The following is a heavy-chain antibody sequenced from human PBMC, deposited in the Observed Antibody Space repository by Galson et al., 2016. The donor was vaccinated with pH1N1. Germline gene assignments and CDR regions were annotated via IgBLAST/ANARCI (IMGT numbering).Heavy chain of an antibody. D-gene: IGHD4-17*01. Sequence: QSGAEVKKPGESLKISCKGSGSSFSSSWIGWVRQVPGKGLEWMGIIYLGGSHIRYSPSFQGQVTISADKSINIVYLQWSSLKASDTAIYYCARQNDYGDYRGDAFDIWGQGTMVIVSS. V-gene: IGHV5-51*01. CDR1: GSSFSSSW. J-gene: IGHJ3*02. CDR3: ARQNDYGDYRGDAFDI. CDR2: IYLGGSHI.